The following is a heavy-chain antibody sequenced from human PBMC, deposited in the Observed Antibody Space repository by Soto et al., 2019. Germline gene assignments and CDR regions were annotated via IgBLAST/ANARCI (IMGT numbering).Heavy chain of an antibody. CDR2: IIPILGIA. Sequence: QVQLVQSGAEVKKPGSSVKVSCKASGGTFSSYTISWVRQAPGQGLEWMGRIIPILGIANYAPKFQGRVTITADKSTSTAYMELSSLRSEDTAVYYCARGAVGDGYNGYWGQGTLVTVSS. V-gene: IGHV1-69*02. D-gene: IGHD1-26*01. CDR3: ARGAVGDGYNGY. CDR1: GGTFSSYT. J-gene: IGHJ4*02.